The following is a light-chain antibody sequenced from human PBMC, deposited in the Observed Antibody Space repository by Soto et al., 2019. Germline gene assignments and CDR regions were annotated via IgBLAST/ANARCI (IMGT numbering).Light chain of an antibody. CDR3: QQRSNWPPALT. Sequence: EIVLTQSPATLSLSPGERATLSCRASQSVRSYLAWYQQKPGQAHRLLIYDASNRATGIPARFSGSGSGTDFTLTISSLEPEDFAVYYCQQRSNWPPALTVGGGTKVEIK. J-gene: IGKJ4*01. CDR1: QSVRSY. CDR2: DAS. V-gene: IGKV3-11*01.